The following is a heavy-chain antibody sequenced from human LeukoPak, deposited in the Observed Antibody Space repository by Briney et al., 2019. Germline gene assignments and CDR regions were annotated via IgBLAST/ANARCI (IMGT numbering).Heavy chain of an antibody. CDR3: AELGITMIGGV. V-gene: IGHV3-48*03. Sequence: GGSLRLSCAASRFTQISYELNWVRQAPGKGLEWVSYISSSGSTIYYADSVKGRFTISRDNAKNSLYLQMNSLRAEDTAVYYCAELGITMIGGVWGKGTTVTISS. CDR1: RFTQISYE. J-gene: IGHJ6*04. CDR2: ISSSGSTI. D-gene: IGHD3-10*02.